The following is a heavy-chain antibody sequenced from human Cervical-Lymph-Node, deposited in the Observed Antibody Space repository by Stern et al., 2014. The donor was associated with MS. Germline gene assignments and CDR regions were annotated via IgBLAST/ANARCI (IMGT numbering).Heavy chain of an antibody. CDR1: GGSVCSGSYD. CDR3: ARDKEDTNMAFRYFDN. D-gene: IGHD5-18*01. Sequence: VQLQESGPGLVKPSQTLSLTCTVSGGSVCSGSYDWSWIRQPAGKGLEWIGRIYTTGSTYYNPSLKSRVPISIDTSQKQFSLKLPSVTAADTAVYYCARDKEDTNMAFRYFDNWGQGTLVTVSS. J-gene: IGHJ4*02. CDR2: IYTTGST. V-gene: IGHV4-61*02.